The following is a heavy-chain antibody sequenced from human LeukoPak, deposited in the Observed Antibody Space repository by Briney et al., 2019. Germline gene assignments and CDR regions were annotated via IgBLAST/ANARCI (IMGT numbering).Heavy chain of an antibody. CDR2: ISYSGNT. CDR1: GGSISSGGYY. J-gene: IGHJ5*02. Sequence: SETLSLTCTVSGGSISSGGYYWSWIRQHPGKGLEWIGYISYSGNTYYNPSLQSRITISVDTSKNQFSLKLNSLTAADTAVYYCVRVGGIFVLDLWGRGTLVTVSS. V-gene: IGHV4-31*03. D-gene: IGHD1-26*01. CDR3: VRVGGIFVLDL.